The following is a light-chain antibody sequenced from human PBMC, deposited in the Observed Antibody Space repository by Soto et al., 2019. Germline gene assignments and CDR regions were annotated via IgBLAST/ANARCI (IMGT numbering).Light chain of an antibody. CDR3: RSYDSGLGVYV. V-gene: IGLV1-40*01. CDR2: GNS. J-gene: IGLJ1*01. CDR1: SSNIGAGYD. Sequence: QSVLTQPPSVSGAPGQRVTISCTGSSSNIGAGYDVHWYQQLPGTAPKLLIYGNSNRPSGVPDRFSGSKSATSASLAITGLQVGDEVDYYCRSYDSGLGVYVFGTGTKLTVL.